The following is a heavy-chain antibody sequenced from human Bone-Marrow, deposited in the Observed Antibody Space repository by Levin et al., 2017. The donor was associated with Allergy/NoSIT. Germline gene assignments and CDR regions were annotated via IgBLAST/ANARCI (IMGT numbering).Heavy chain of an antibody. Sequence: GGSLRLSCTASGFTFSDHSMTWVRQPPGKGLEWISYITRSGSAMYYAESVKGRFTISRDNAKNSLDLEMKSLRADDTAVYFCAREPALKSGIMYYFDYWGQGTLVSVSS. CDR1: GFTFSDHS. V-gene: IGHV3-11*01. D-gene: IGHD3-16*01. CDR2: ITRSGSAM. CDR3: AREPALKSGIMYYFDY. J-gene: IGHJ4*02.